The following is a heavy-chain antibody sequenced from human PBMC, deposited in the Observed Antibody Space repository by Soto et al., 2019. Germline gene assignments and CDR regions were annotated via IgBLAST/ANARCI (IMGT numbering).Heavy chain of an antibody. CDR1: AGSISTYY. J-gene: IGHJ4*02. V-gene: IGHV4-59*08. CDR3: ARRYGSCFDY. CDR2: IYYSGST. D-gene: IGHD5-18*01. Sequence: QVQLQESGPGLVKPSETLSLTCTVSAGSISTYYWSWVRQPHGKGLEWIGYIYYSGSTNYNPSLKRRVSISVDTSKNQCSLTLSSVTAADTAVYFCARRYGSCFDYWGQGTLVTVSS.